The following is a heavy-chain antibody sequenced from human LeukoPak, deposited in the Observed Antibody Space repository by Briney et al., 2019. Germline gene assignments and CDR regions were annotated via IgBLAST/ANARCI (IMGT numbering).Heavy chain of an antibody. J-gene: IGHJ4*02. CDR2: IYHSGST. V-gene: IGHV4-4*02. CDR3: ARAKAYYDILTGYYKLRGSYFDY. Sequence: SETLSLTCAVSGGSISSSNWWSWVRQPLGKGLEWIGEIYHSGSTNYNPSLKSRVTISVDKSKNQFSLKLSSVTAADTAVYYCARAKAYYDILTGYYKLRGSYFDYWGQGTLVTVSS. D-gene: IGHD3-9*01. CDR1: GGSISSSNW.